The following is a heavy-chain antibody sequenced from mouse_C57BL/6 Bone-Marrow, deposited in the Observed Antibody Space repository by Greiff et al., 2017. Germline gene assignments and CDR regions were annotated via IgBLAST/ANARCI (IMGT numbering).Heavy chain of an antibody. D-gene: IGHD2-4*01. CDR1: GYTFTDYY. Sequence: QVQLKQSGAELVRPGASVKLSCKASGYTFTDYYINWVKQRPGQGLEWIARIYPGSGNTYYNEKFKGKATLTAEKSSSTAYMQLSSLTSEDSAVYFCARWGLRRFAYWGQGTLVTVSA. CDR3: ARWGLRRFAY. J-gene: IGHJ3*01. CDR2: IYPGSGNT. V-gene: IGHV1-76*01.